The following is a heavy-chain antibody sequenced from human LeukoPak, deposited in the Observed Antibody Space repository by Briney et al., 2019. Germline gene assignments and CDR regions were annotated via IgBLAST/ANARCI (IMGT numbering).Heavy chain of an antibody. CDR2: IRSKANSYVT. CDR3: TRHSDKYCSGAGCYVYNFYGMDV. CDR1: GLSFSGSA. Sequence: GGSLRLSCAASGLSFSGSAMHWVRQASGRGLEWLGRIRSKANSYVTAYAASVNGRFIISRDDSRNTAYLQMNRLQTEDTAVYYCTRHSDKYCSGAGCYVYNFYGMDVWGQGTTVTVSS. D-gene: IGHD2-15*01. J-gene: IGHJ6*02. V-gene: IGHV3-73*01.